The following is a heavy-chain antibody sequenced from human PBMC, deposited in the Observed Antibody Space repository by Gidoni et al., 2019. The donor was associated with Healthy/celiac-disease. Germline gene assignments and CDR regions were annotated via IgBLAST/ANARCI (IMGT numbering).Heavy chain of an antibody. CDR3: ARAWDIVLMVYANMSPATDY. CDR1: GYTFTGYY. Sequence: QVQLVQSGAEVKKPGASVKVSCKAAGYTFTGYYMHWVRQAPGQGLEWMGWINPNSGGTNYAQKFQGRVTMTRDTSISTAYMELSRLRSDDTAVYYCARAWDIVLMVYANMSPATDYWGQGTLVTVSS. V-gene: IGHV1-2*02. J-gene: IGHJ4*02. D-gene: IGHD2-8*01. CDR2: INPNSGGT.